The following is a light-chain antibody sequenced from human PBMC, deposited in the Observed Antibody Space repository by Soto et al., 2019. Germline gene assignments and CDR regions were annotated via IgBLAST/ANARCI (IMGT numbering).Light chain of an antibody. CDR3: SSYTSSSTLVV. CDR1: SSDVGGYNY. J-gene: IGLJ2*01. Sequence: QSALTQPASVPGSPGQSTTISCTATSSDVGGYNYVSWYKQHPGNAPKLMIYDVSNRPSGVSNRFSGSKSGNTASLTISGLQAEDEVDYYCSSYTSSSTLVVLGGGAKLTVL. V-gene: IGLV2-14*01. CDR2: DVS.